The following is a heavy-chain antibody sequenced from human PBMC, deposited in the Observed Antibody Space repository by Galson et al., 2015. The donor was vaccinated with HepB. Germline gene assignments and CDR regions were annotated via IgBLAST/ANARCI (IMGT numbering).Heavy chain of an antibody. Sequence: SLRLSCAASGFTFTRYSINWVRQAPGKGLEWLSYISSSSSAIYYADSVKGRFSVSRDSAENSMYLQMNSLRGEDTAVYYCARDRLGDYSMDVWGQGTTVTVSS. CDR3: ARDRLGDYSMDV. CDR2: ISSSSSAI. V-gene: IGHV3-48*01. J-gene: IGHJ6*02. D-gene: IGHD3-16*01. CDR1: GFTFTRYS.